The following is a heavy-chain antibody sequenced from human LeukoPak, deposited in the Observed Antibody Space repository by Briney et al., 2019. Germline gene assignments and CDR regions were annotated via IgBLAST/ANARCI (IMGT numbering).Heavy chain of an antibody. J-gene: IGHJ4*02. Sequence: GGSLRLSCAASGFTFSSYAMYWARQAPGKGLEWVAVISYDGSNKYYADSVKGRFTISRDNSKNTLYLQMNSLRGEDTAVYYCAREDFWGQGTLVTVSS. CDR2: ISYDGSNK. V-gene: IGHV3-30-3*01. CDR3: AREDF. CDR1: GFTFSSYA.